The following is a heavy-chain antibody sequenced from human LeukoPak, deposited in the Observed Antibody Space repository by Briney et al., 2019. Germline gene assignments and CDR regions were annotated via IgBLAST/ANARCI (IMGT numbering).Heavy chain of an antibody. CDR1: GYTFTSYY. J-gene: IGHJ4*02. V-gene: IGHV1-46*01. CDR2: IDPSGGST. CDR3: ARVGGGDSSSWCYFDY. Sequence: ASVKVSCKASGYTFTSYYLHWVRQAPGQGLEWMGIIDPSGGSTNYAQKFQGRVTMTRDTSTSTVYMELSSLRSEDTAVYYCARVGGGDSSSWCYFDYWGQGTLVTVSS. D-gene: IGHD6-13*01.